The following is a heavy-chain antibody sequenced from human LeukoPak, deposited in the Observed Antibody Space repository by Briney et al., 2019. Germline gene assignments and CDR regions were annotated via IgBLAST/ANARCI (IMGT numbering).Heavy chain of an antibody. CDR1: GGSISSSSYY. J-gene: IGHJ4*02. V-gene: IGHV4-39*01. Sequence: PSETLSLTCTVSGGSISSSSYYWGWIRQPPGKGLEWIGSIYYSGSTYYNPSLKSRVTISVDTSKNQFSLKLSSVTAADTAVYYCARWWGPRGYYGSGSYYRLDYFDYWGQGTLVTVSS. CDR3: ARWWGPRGYYGSGSYYRLDYFDY. CDR2: IYYSGST. D-gene: IGHD3-10*01.